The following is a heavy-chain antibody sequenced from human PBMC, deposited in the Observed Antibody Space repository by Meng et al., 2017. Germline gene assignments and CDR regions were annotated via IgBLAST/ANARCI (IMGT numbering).Heavy chain of an antibody. CDR1: GGSFSGYY. V-gene: IGHV4-34*01. CDR2: INHSGSI. Sequence: SETLSLTCAVYGGSFSGYYWSWIRQPPGKGLEWIGEINHSGSINYNPSLKSRVTISVDTSKNQFSLKLSSVTAADTAVYYCARGLITTDGMDVWGQGTTVTVSS. D-gene: IGHD1-26*01. CDR3: ARGLITTDGMDV. J-gene: IGHJ6*02.